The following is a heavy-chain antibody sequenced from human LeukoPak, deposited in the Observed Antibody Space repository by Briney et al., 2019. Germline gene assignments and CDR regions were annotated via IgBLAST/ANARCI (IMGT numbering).Heavy chain of an antibody. J-gene: IGHJ4*02. CDR1: GFTFSSYG. D-gene: IGHD4-17*01. CDR3: ARDHGDYVFDY. CDR2: ISYDGSNK. Sequence: PGRSLRLSCAASGFTFSSYGMHWVRQAPGKGLEWVAVISYDGSNKYYADSVKGRFTISRDNSKNTLYLQMNSLRAEDTAVYYCARDHGDYVFDYWGQGTLVTVSS. V-gene: IGHV3-30*03.